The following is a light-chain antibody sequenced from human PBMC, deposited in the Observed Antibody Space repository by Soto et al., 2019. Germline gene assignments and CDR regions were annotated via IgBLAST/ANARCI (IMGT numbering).Light chain of an antibody. CDR2: VNSDGSH. Sequence: QPVLTQSPSASASLGASVKLTCTLSSGHSNYAIAWHQQLPEKGPRYLMKVNSDGSHSKGDGIPDRFSGSSSGAERYLTISRLQSEDEADYYCQTWDTGIVLFGGGTKVTVL. CDR1: SGHSNYA. J-gene: IGLJ2*01. CDR3: QTWDTGIVL. V-gene: IGLV4-69*01.